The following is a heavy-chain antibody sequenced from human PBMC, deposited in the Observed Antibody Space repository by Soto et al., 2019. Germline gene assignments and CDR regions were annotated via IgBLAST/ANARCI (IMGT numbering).Heavy chain of an antibody. Sequence: VKGRFTISRDDSKNTAYLQMNSLKTEDTAVYYCTTRFGIGSYGMDVWGQGTTVTVSS. CDR3: TTRFGIGSYGMDV. V-gene: IGHV3-73*01. D-gene: IGHD3-16*01. J-gene: IGHJ6*02.